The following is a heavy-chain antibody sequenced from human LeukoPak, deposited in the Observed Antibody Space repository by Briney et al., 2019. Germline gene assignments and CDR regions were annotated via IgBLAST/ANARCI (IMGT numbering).Heavy chain of an antibody. Sequence: TSVKASCTASGYIFTDYDMHWVRQAPGQGLEWRGWINPNGGDTNFAQKFQGRVTMTRDTSINTAYMQLSGPTSDDTAVYYCAKDRYGDYVYYAMDVWGKGTTVTVSS. V-gene: IGHV1-2*02. CDR3: AKDRYGDYVYYAMDV. CDR1: GYIFTDYD. D-gene: IGHD4-17*01. CDR2: INPNGGDT. J-gene: IGHJ6*04.